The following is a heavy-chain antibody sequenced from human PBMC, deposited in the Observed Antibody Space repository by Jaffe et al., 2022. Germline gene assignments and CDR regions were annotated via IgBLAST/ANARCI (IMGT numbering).Heavy chain of an antibody. V-gene: IGHV1-2*06. D-gene: IGHD3-3*01. CDR2: INPNSGGT. Sequence: QVQLVQSGAEVKKPGASVKVSCKASGYTFTGYYMHWVRQAPGQGLEWMGRINPNSGGTNYAQKFQGRVTMTRDTSISTAYMELSRLRSDDTAVYYCARVKNYDFWSGYSNWFDPWGQGTLVTVSS. CDR3: ARVKNYDFWSGYSNWFDP. CDR1: GYTFTGYY. J-gene: IGHJ5*02.